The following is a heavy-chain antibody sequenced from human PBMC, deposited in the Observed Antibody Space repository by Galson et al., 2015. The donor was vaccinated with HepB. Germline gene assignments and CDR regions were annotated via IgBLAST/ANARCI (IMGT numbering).Heavy chain of an antibody. Sequence: SLRLSCAASGFTFSDYYMSWIRQAPGKGLEWVSYISSSGSTIYYADSVKGRFTISRDNAKNSLYLQMNSLRAEDTAVYYCARARSGGAHDYGDYVPFFDYWGQGTLVTVSS. CDR1: GFTFSDYY. CDR2: ISSSGSTI. J-gene: IGHJ4*02. CDR3: ARARSGGAHDYGDYVPFFDY. D-gene: IGHD4-17*01. V-gene: IGHV3-11*01.